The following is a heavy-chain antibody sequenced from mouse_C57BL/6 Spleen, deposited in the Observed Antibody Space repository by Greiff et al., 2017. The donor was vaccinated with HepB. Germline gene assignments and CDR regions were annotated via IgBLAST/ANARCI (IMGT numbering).Heavy chain of an antibody. CDR3: ARRRIYGNYGYGMDY. V-gene: IGHV1-52*01. J-gene: IGHJ4*01. CDR1: GYTFTSYW. CDR2: IDPSDSET. Sequence: QVQLQQPGAELVRPGSSVKLSCKASGYTFTSYWMHWVKQRPIQGLEWIGNIDPSDSETHYNQKFKDKATLTVDKSSSTAYMQLSSLTSEDSAVYYCARRRIYGNYGYGMDYWGQGTSVTVSS. D-gene: IGHD2-1*01.